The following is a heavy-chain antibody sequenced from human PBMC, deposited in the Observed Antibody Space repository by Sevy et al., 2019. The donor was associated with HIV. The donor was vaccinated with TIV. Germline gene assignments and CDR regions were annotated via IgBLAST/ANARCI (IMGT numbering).Heavy chain of an antibody. CDR3: AHSSGLYGYYYGMDV. V-gene: IGHV3-30*03. CDR2: ISYDGSKK. Sequence: GGSLRLSCAASGVTFSSYGIHWVRQAPGKGLEWVAVISYDGSKKNHAESMKGRFTISRENSKNTLYLEMSSLRPEDTAVYYCAHSSGLYGYYYGMDVWGQGTTVTVS. J-gene: IGHJ6*02. D-gene: IGHD4-17*01. CDR1: GVTFSSYG.